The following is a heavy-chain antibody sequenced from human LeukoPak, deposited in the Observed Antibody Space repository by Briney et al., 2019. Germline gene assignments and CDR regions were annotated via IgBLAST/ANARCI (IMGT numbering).Heavy chain of an antibody. CDR1: GGSFSGYY. Sequence: SETLSLTCAVYGGSFSGYYWSWIRQPPGRGLEWIGEINHSGSTNYNPSLKSRVTISVDTSKNQFSLKLSSVTAADTAVYYCARGGHCSGGSCYSDYWGQGTLVTVSS. V-gene: IGHV4-34*01. J-gene: IGHJ4*02. CDR3: ARGGHCSGGSCYSDY. D-gene: IGHD2-15*01. CDR2: INHSGST.